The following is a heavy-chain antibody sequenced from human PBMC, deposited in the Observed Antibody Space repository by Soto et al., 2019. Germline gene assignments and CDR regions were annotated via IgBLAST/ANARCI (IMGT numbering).Heavy chain of an antibody. CDR2: INPNSGDT. Sequence: GASVKVSCKASGYIFTGYHIHWVRQAPGRGLEWMGWINPNSGDTEYAQKFQGRVTMTRDTSFNLVYMEMSGLMSDDTAVYYCARDARGRRGFEEMDIRGQGPTGTVSS. CDR3: ARDARGRRGFEEMDI. CDR1: GYIFTGYH. D-gene: IGHD3-9*01. V-gene: IGHV1-2*02. J-gene: IGHJ6*02.